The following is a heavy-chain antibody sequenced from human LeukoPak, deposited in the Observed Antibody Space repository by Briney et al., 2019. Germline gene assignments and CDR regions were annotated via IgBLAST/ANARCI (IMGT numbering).Heavy chain of an antibody. V-gene: IGHV3-23*01. Sequence: GGSLRLSCPASRFTFRSYGMSWVRQPPGRGLEWVSTVSGSCGTTYYADSVKGRFTLSRDNSKSTLYLQMSSLRGEDTAVYYCARRTSLGEYFDYWGQGTLVTVSS. CDR2: VSGSCGTT. CDR1: RFTFRSYG. J-gene: IGHJ4*02. D-gene: IGHD3-16*01. CDR3: ARRTSLGEYFDY.